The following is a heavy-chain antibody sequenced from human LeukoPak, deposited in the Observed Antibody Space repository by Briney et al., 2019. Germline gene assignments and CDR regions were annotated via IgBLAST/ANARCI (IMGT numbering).Heavy chain of an antibody. V-gene: IGHV4-59*01. CDR3: ARFLVARNPEPTNDAFGY. J-gene: IGHJ4*02. Sequence: SETLSLTCTVSGGSISSYYWSWIRQPPGKGLEWIGYIYYSGSTNYNPSLKSRVTISVDTSKNQFSLKLSSVTAADTAVYYCARFLVARNPEPTNDAFGYWGQGTLVTVSS. CDR1: GGSISSYY. CDR2: IYYSGST. D-gene: IGHD1-1*01.